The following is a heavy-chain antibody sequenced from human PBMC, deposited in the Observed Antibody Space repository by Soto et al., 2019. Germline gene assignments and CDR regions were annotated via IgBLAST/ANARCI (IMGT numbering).Heavy chain of an antibody. Sequence: QVQLVQSGAEVKKPGSSVKVSCKASGGTFSSYTISWVRQAPGQGLEWMGRIIPILGIANYAQKFQGRVTITAGKSTSTAYMELSSLRSEDTAVYYCARGAAAGIEYWGQGTLVTVSS. CDR3: ARGAAAGIEY. CDR1: GGTFSSYT. V-gene: IGHV1-69*02. CDR2: IIPILGIA. D-gene: IGHD6-13*01. J-gene: IGHJ4*02.